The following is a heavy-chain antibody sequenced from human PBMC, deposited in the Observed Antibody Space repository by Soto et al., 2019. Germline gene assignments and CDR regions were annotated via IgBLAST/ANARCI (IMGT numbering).Heavy chain of an antibody. Sequence: QVQLVQSGAEVKKPGASVKVSCKASGYTFTSYGISWVRQAPGEGCEWMGWISAYNGNTNYAQKLQSRITMTTDTTTSTAYMEQGSLRADDTALYYCARNRPVLPYFDWLYYYGMDVWGQGTTVTVSS. D-gene: IGHD3-9*01. J-gene: IGHJ6*02. CDR2: ISAYNGNT. CDR3: ARNRPVLPYFDWLYYYGMDV. V-gene: IGHV1-18*01. CDR1: GYTFTSYG.